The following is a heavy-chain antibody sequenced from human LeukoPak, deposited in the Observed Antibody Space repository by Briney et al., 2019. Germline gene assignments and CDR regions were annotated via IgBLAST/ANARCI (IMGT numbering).Heavy chain of an antibody. V-gene: IGHV1-2*02. CDR3: AKGPPEYCSGGSCHSGRNWIDP. CDR2: INPNSGGA. Sequence: GASVKVSCTASGYTFTDYYIHWLRQAPGQGLEWMGWINPNSGGADYAQKFQGRVTMTRDTSISTAYMALSRLRSDDTAVYYCAKGPPEYCSGGSCHSGRNWIDPWGQGTLVTVSS. CDR1: GYTFTDYY. D-gene: IGHD2-15*01. J-gene: IGHJ5*02.